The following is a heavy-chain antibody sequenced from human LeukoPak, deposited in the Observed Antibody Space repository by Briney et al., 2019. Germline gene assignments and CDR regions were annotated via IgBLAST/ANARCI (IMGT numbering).Heavy chain of an antibody. CDR2: IYYSGST. CDR1: GGSISSYY. D-gene: IGHD6-13*01. V-gene: IGHV4-59*01. J-gene: IGHJ5*02. Sequence: SETLSLTCTVSGGSISSYYWSWIRQPPGKGLEWIGYIYYSGSTNYNPSLKSRVTISVDTSKDQFSLKLSSVTAADTAVYYCARVYSSSWYFWFDPWGQGTLVTVSS. CDR3: ARVYSSSWYFWFDP.